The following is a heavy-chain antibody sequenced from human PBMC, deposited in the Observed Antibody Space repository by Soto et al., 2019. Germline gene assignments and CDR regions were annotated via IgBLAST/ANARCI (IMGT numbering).Heavy chain of an antibody. CDR1: GFTFSSYA. CDR2: ISYDGSNK. CDR3: ARSVVADGNWFDP. J-gene: IGHJ5*02. Sequence: QVQLVESGGGVVQPGRSLRLSCAASGFTFSSYAMHWVRQAPGKGLEWVAVISYDGSNKYYADSVKGRFTISRDNXKNTLYLQMNSLRAEDTAVYYCARSVVADGNWFDPWGQGTLVTVSS. V-gene: IGHV3-30-3*01. D-gene: IGHD2-15*01.